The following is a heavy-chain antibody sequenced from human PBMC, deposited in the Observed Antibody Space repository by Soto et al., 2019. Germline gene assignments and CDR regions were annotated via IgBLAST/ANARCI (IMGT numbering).Heavy chain of an antibody. Sequence: PSETLSLTCTVSGGSISSGDYYWSWIRQPPGKGLEWIGYIYYSGSTYYNPSLKSRVTISVDTSKNQFSLKLSSVTAADTAVYYCARDIQQLVSRWFDPWGRGTLVTVSS. CDR2: IYYSGST. J-gene: IGHJ5*02. D-gene: IGHD6-13*01. CDR3: ARDIQQLVSRWFDP. CDR1: GGSISSGDYY. V-gene: IGHV4-30-4*01.